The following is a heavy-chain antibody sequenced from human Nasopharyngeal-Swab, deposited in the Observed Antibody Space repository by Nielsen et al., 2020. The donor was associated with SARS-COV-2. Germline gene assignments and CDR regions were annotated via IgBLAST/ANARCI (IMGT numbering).Heavy chain of an antibody. J-gene: IGHJ3*02. D-gene: IGHD6-19*01. Sequence: GESLKISCAASGFTFSSYWMHWVRQAPGKGLVWVSRINSDGSSTMDADSVKGRFTISRDNAKNTLYLQMNSLRAEDTAVYYCARPGSSGSYDAFDIWGQGTMVTVSS. V-gene: IGHV3-74*03. CDR1: GFTFSSYW. CDR3: ARPGSSGSYDAFDI. CDR2: INSDGSST.